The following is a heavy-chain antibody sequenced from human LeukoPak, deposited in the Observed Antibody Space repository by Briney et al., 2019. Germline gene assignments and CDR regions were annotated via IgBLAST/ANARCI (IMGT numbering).Heavy chain of an antibody. V-gene: IGHV3-30*18. CDR3: AKNHEDYSSAWKTFFDC. Sequence: GRSLRLSCAASGFTFSSCGMHWVRQAPGKGLEWVAVISSDGSNEYTADSVKGRFTISRDNSKNTLYLQMSSLGAEDTAMYYCAKNHEDYSSAWKTFFDCWGQGTLVTVSS. CDR2: ISSDGSNE. CDR1: GFTFSSCG. D-gene: IGHD6-19*01. J-gene: IGHJ4*02.